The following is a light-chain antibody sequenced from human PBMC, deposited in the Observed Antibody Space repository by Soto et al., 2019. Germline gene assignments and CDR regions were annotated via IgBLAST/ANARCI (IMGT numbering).Light chain of an antibody. J-gene: IGLJ1*01. CDR3: SSYTSSYIYV. V-gene: IGLV2-14*02. CDR1: SSDVGGYNL. Sequence: QSVLTQPASVSGSPGQSITMSCTGTSSDVGGYNLVSWYRQHPGRAPKLMIYEVTKRPSGVSNRFSGSKSGNTAALTISGLQAEDEADYYCSSYTSSYIYVFGTGTKVTVL. CDR2: EVT.